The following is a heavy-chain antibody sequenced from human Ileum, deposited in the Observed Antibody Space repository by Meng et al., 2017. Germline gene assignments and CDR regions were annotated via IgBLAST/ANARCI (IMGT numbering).Heavy chain of an antibody. Sequence: SETLSLTCTVPGGPVSSGSYYWSWIRQPAGKGLEWIGRVYSSGSTNYNPSLNSRVTISVDTSKNQFSLKLSSVTATDTAVYYCARASYTYYYDSGAYYYPNDAFDIWGQGTMVTVSS. CDR3: ARASYTYYYDSGAYYYPNDAFDI. J-gene: IGHJ3*02. D-gene: IGHD3-22*01. CDR1: GGPVSSGSYY. V-gene: IGHV4-61*02. CDR2: VYSSGST.